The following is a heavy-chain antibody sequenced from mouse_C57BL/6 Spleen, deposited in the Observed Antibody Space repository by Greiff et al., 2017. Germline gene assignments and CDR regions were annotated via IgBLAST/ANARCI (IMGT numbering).Heavy chain of an antibody. CDR1: GYAFTNYL. J-gene: IGHJ3*01. V-gene: IGHV1-54*01. D-gene: IGHD1-1*01. Sequence: VQLQQSGAELVRPGTSVKVSCKASGYAFTNYLIEWVKQRPGQGLEWIGVINPGSGGTNYNEKFKGKATLTADKSSSTAYMQLSSLTSEDSAVYFCARGNYGSSAWFADWGQGTLVTVSA. CDR2: INPGSGGT. CDR3: ARGNYGSSAWFAD.